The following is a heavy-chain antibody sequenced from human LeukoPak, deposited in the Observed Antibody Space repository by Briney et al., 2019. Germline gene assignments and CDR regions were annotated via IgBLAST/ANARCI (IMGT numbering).Heavy chain of an antibody. Sequence: GGSLRLSCAASGFTFTSYSMNWVRQAPGKGLEWVSTISGGGGSTYYADSVKGRFTISRDNSKNTLYLQVNSLRAEDTAVYYCAKKWGVGTTTLDYFDYWGQGTLVTVSS. CDR1: GFTFTSYS. CDR3: AKKWGVGTTTLDYFDY. D-gene: IGHD1-26*01. J-gene: IGHJ4*02. V-gene: IGHV3-23*01. CDR2: ISGGGGST.